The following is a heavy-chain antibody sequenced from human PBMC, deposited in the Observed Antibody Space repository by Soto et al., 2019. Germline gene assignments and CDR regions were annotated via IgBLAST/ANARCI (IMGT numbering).Heavy chain of an antibody. D-gene: IGHD3-10*01. J-gene: IGHJ5*02. CDR2: ISGSGGST. Sequence: GESLKISCAASGFTFSSYAMSWVRQAPGKGLEWVSAISGSGGSTYYADSVKGRFTISRDNSKNTLYLQMNSLRAEDTAVYYCAKDGSLYGSGSYYNNWFDPWGQGTLVTVSS. CDR1: GFTFSSYA. V-gene: IGHV3-23*01. CDR3: AKDGSLYGSGSYYNNWFDP.